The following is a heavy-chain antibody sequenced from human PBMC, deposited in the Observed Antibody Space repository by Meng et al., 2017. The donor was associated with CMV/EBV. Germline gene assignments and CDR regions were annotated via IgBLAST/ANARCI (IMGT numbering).Heavy chain of an antibody. CDR3: ARLQERGLLWFGELSGWFDP. CDR2: IYYIGST. D-gene: IGHD3-10*01. Sequence: GSLRLSCTVSGGSISSSSYYWGWIRQPPGKGLEWIGSIYYIGSTYYNPSLKSRVTISVDTSKNQFSLKLSSVTAADTAVYYCARLQERGLLWFGELSGWFDPWGQGTLVTVSS. J-gene: IGHJ5*02. CDR1: GGSISSSSYY. V-gene: IGHV4-39*01.